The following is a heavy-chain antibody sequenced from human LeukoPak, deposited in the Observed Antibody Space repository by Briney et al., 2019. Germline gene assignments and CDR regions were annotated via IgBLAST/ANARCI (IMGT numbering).Heavy chain of an antibody. CDR3: ARGQNQAYYYDSSGYLDY. J-gene: IGHJ4*02. V-gene: IGHV3-30*01. Sequence: QPGRSLRLSCAASGFTFSSYAMHWVRQAPGKGLEWVAVISYDGSNKYYADSVKGRFTISRDNFKNTLYLQMNSLRAEDTAVYYCARGQNQAYYYDSSGYLDYWGQGTLVTVSS. CDR2: ISYDGSNK. CDR1: GFTFSSYA. D-gene: IGHD3-22*01.